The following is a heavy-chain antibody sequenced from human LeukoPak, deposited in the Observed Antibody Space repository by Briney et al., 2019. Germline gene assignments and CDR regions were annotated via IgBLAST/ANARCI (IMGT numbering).Heavy chain of an antibody. J-gene: IGHJ3*02. Sequence: SETLSPTCTVSGGSISSYYWSWIRQPPGKGLEWIGYIYYSGSTNYNPSLKSRVTISVDTSKNQFSLKLSSVTAADTAVYYCASPGYSYGSDDAFDIWGQGTMVTVSS. CDR3: ASPGYSYGSDDAFDI. CDR2: IYYSGST. V-gene: IGHV4-59*01. D-gene: IGHD5-18*01. CDR1: GGSISSYY.